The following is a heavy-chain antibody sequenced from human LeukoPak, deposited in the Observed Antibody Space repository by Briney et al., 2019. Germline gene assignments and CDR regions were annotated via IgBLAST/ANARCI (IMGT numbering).Heavy chain of an antibody. CDR3: ARDLLDGDYGAFDI. D-gene: IGHD4-17*01. CDR1: GYTFTGYY. V-gene: IGHV1-2*02. J-gene: IGHJ3*02. CDR2: INPNSGGT. Sequence: ASVKVSCKASGYTFTGYYMHWVRQAPGQGLEWMGWINPNSGGTNYAQKFQGRVTMTRDTSISTAYMELSRLRSDDTAVYYCARDLLDGDYGAFDIWGQGTMVSVSS.